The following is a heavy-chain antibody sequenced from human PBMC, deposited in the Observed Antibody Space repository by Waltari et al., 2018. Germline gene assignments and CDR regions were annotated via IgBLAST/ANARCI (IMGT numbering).Heavy chain of an antibody. J-gene: IGHJ4*02. V-gene: IGHV4-39*01. CDR1: GGSISRRNYC. Sequence: QLQLQESGPGLVKPSETLSLTCPGPGGSISRRNYCWVWIRQPPGKGLDWIASIYHSGSTYYNPSLKSRVTISVDTSKNQFSLKLTSVTAADTAVYYCARIYGSGSPIPSVDYWGQGTLVTVSS. CDR3: ARIYGSGSPIPSVDY. D-gene: IGHD3-10*01. CDR2: IYHSGST.